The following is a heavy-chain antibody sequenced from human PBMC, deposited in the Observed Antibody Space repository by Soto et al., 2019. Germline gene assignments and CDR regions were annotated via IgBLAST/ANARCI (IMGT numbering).Heavy chain of an antibody. J-gene: IGHJ4*02. CDR2: ISSSSNYI. V-gene: IGHV3-21*06. CDR3: AKAGRSYSYGPPIHFDR. Sequence: EVQLVESGGGLVRPGGSLRVSCTSSGFTFSSYTMSWVRQAPGKGLEWVSSISSSSNYIKYADSVKGRFTISRDSATTSLFLEMNDLRAGDTAVYFCAKAGRSYSYGPPIHFDRWGQGTHVTVSS. CDR1: GFTFSSYT. D-gene: IGHD5-18*01.